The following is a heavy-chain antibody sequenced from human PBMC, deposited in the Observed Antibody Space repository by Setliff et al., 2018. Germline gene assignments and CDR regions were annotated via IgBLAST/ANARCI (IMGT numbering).Heavy chain of an antibody. CDR1: GGSISSHY. J-gene: IGHJ4*02. Sequence: SETLSLTCTVSGGSISSHYWSWIRQPPGKGLEWIGSIYYSGNTYYNPSLNSRLTISVDTSKNQFSLRLTSVTAADTAVYYCATGYSGSPGSYYFDYWGQGTLVTVSS. D-gene: IGHD1-26*01. CDR3: ATGYSGSPGSYYFDY. CDR2: IYYSGNT. V-gene: IGHV4-59*11.